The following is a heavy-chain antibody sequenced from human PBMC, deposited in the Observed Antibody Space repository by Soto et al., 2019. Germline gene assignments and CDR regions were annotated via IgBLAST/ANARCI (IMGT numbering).Heavy chain of an antibody. V-gene: IGHV4-59*08. D-gene: IGHD3-9*01. CDR3: ARARNLLTGYYKGGFYYFDF. Sequence: SETLSLTCTVSGGSISSYYWSWIRQPPGKGLEWIGYIYYSGSTNYNPSLKSRVTISVDTSKNQFSLKLNSMTAADTAVYYCARARNLLTGYYKGGFYYFDFWGQGTLVTVSS. CDR2: IYYSGST. CDR1: GGSISSYY. J-gene: IGHJ4*02.